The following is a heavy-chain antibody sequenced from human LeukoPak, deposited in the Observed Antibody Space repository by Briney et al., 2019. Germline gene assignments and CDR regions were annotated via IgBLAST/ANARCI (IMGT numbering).Heavy chain of an antibody. J-gene: IGHJ4*02. V-gene: IGHV1-2*02. CDR2: INPNSGGT. D-gene: IGHD3-22*01. CDR1: GYTFIGYY. Sequence: ASVKVSCKASGYTFIGYYMHWVRQAPGQGLEWMGWINPNSGGTNFAQKFQGRVTMTRDTSISTAYMELRSLRSDDTAVYYCARDVGITMIVVANFDYWGQGTLVTVSS. CDR3: ARDVGITMIVVANFDY.